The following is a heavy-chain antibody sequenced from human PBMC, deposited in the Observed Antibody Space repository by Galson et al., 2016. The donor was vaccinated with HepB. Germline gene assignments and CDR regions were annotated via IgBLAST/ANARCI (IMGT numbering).Heavy chain of an antibody. CDR1: GFTFSSYS. D-gene: IGHD3-22*01. CDR3: ARDMDYYDSSGLYSY. Sequence: SLRLSCAASGFTFSSYSMNWVRQAPGKGLEWVSCISSSSSYIYYADSVKGRFAISRDNAKNSLYLQMNSLRAEDTAVYFCARDMDYYDSSGLYSYWGQGTLVTVSS. V-gene: IGHV3-21*01. J-gene: IGHJ4*02. CDR2: ISSSSSYI.